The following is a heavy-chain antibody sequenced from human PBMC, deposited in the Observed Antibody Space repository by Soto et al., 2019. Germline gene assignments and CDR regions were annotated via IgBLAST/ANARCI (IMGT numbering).Heavy chain of an antibody. CDR3: ARRAIHYYGSSGYWSFDY. D-gene: IGHD3-22*01. CDR2: ISAYNGNT. V-gene: IGHV1-18*01. J-gene: IGHJ4*02. Sequence: ASVKVSCKASGYTFTSYGISWVRQAPGQGLEWMGWISAYNGNTNYAQKLQGRVTMTTDTSTSTAYMELRSLRSDDTAVYYCARRAIHYYGSSGYWSFDYWGQGTLVTVSS. CDR1: GYTFTSYG.